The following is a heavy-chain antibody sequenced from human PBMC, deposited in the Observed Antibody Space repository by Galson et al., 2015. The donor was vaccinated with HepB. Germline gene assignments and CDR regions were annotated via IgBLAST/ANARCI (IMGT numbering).Heavy chain of an antibody. J-gene: IGHJ6*02. CDR1: GGSISSSNW. D-gene: IGHD2-2*01. CDR3: ARDLGSTSHYGMDV. CDR2: IYHSGST. V-gene: IGHV4-4*02. Sequence: SETLSLTCAVSGGSISSSNWWSWVRQPPGKGLEWIGEIYHSGSTNYNPSLKSRVTISVDKSKNQFSLKLSSVTAADTAVYYCARDLGSTSHYGMDVWGQGTTVTVSS.